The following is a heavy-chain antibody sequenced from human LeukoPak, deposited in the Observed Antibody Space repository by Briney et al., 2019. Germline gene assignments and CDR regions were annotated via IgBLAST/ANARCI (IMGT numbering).Heavy chain of an antibody. V-gene: IGHV3-9*01. CDR2: ISWNSGSI. CDR3: AKDIVAEPYYYGMDV. J-gene: IGHJ6*02. D-gene: IGHD5-12*01. CDR1: GFTFDDYA. Sequence: GGSLRLSCAASGFTFDDYAMHGVRQAPGKGLEWVSGISWNSGSICYADSVKGRFTISRDNAKNSLSLQMNSLRAEAAALYYCAKDIVAEPYYYGMDVWGQGTTVTVSS.